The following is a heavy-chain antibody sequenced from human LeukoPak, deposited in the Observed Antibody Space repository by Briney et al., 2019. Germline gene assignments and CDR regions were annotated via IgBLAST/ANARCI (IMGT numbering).Heavy chain of an antibody. J-gene: IGHJ6*02. V-gene: IGHV1-2*02. CDR2: INPYSGGT. Sequence: GASVKVSCKASTYNFTGYYLHWVRQAPGQGLEWMGLINPYSGGTNSAQKFQGRVTMTRNTSISTAYMELSSLRSEDTAVYYCARGSSSSSWYVARYYYYGMDVWGQGTTVTVSS. CDR1: TYNFTGYY. D-gene: IGHD6-13*01. CDR3: ARGSSSSSWYVARYYYYGMDV.